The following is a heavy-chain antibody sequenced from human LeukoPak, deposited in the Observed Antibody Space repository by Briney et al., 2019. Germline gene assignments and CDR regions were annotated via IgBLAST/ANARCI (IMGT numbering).Heavy chain of an antibody. CDR2: ISGSGGST. V-gene: IGHV3-23*01. J-gene: IGHJ4*02. D-gene: IGHD3-3*01. CDR1: GFTFSNYA. Sequence: PGGSLRLSCAASGFTFSNYAMSWVRQAPGKGLEWVSIISGSGGSTYYADSVKGRFTISRDNSKNTLYLQMNSLRAEDTAVYYCARGRITIFGVAHFDYWGQGTLVTVSS. CDR3: ARGRITIFGVAHFDY.